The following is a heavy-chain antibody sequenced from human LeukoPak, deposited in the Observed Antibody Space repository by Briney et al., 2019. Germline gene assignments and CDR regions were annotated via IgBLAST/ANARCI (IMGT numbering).Heavy chain of an antibody. CDR2: ISYDGSNK. CDR1: GFTFSSYA. J-gene: IGHJ1*01. V-gene: IGHV3-30-3*01. Sequence: PGGSLRLSCAASGFTFSSYAMHWVRQAPGKGLEWVAVISYDGSNKYYADSVKGRFTISRDNSKNTLYLQMNSLRAEDTAVYYCARDSGKYSSGWYSEKEYFQHWGQGTLVTVSS. CDR3: ARDSGKYSSGWYSEKEYFQH. D-gene: IGHD6-19*01.